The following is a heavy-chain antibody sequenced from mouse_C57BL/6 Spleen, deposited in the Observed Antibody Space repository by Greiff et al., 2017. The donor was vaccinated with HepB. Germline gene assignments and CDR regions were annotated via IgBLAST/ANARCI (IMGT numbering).Heavy chain of an antibody. J-gene: IGHJ1*03. CDR2: IDPSDSET. Sequence: QVQLQQPGAELVRPGSSVKLSCKASGYTFTSYWMHWVKQRPIQGLEWIGNIDPSDSETNYNQKFKDKATLTVDKSSSTAYMQLSSLTSEASAVYYCAGSWYYGSSSDWYFGVWGTGTTVTFSS. D-gene: IGHD1-1*01. V-gene: IGHV1-52*01. CDR1: GYTFTSYW. CDR3: AGSWYYGSSSDWYFGV.